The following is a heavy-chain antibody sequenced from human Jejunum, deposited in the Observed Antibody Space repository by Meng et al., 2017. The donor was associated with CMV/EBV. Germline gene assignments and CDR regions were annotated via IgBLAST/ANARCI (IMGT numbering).Heavy chain of an antibody. CDR1: GGSFPSSNCY. V-gene: IGHV4-39*07. D-gene: IGHD5-18*01. J-gene: IGHJ4*02. CDR3: TRGLGSYGSRIDY. Sequence: SGGSFPSSNCYWGCIRQPPGKGLEWIGNIYYSGTTYYNPSLKSRGTISVDTSKNQFSLKLSSVTAADTAVYYCTRGLGSYGSRIDYWGQGTLVTVSS. CDR2: IYYSGTT.